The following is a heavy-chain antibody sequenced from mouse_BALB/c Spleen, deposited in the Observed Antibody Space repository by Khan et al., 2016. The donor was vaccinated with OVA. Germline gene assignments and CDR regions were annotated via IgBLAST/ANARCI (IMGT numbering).Heavy chain of an antibody. Sequence: QVQLQQSGAELVKPGASVKLSCKTSGYTFTSYWIQWVKQRPGQGLGWIGQIFPGTGTTYYNENFKGKATLTVDTSANTAYMQFSSLTSEDSAVYFCAMGYFGNYEFVYWGQGTLVTVSP. J-gene: IGHJ3*01. CDR3: AMGYFGNYEFVY. D-gene: IGHD2-1*01. CDR1: GYTFTSYW. CDR2: IFPGTGTT. V-gene: IGHV1S132*01.